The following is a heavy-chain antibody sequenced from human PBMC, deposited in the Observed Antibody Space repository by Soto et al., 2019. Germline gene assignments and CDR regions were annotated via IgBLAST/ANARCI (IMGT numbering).Heavy chain of an antibody. Sequence: GGSLRLSCAASGFTFSNYTMHWVRQAPGKGLEWVALISYDEIDKYFADAVKGRFTISRDNSKNTLHLQMDSLRAEDTAVYYCAGRSGSSDYWGRGTLVTVSS. J-gene: IGHJ4*02. CDR3: AGRSGSSDY. CDR2: ISYDEIDK. V-gene: IGHV3-30*04. CDR1: GFTFSNYT. D-gene: IGHD3-10*01.